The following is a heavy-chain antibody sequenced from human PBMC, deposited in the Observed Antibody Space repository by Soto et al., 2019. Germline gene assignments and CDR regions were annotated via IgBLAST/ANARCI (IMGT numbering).Heavy chain of an antibody. CDR1: GFIFGNYY. V-gene: IGHV3-30-3*01. D-gene: IGHD1-26*01. J-gene: IGHJ4*02. CDR2: ITYDGSNQ. Sequence: GGSLRLSCVASGFIFGNYYMTWVRQAQGKGLEWVGVITYDGSNQYYADSVKGRFTISRDNSRNMLFLQMNSLRPDDTAVYYCARAPSGSYPEFDYWGQGTLVTVSS. CDR3: ARAPSGSYPEFDY.